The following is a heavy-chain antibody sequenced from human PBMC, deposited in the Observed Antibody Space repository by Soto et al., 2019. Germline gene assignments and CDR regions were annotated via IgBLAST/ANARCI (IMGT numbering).Heavy chain of an antibody. V-gene: IGHV4-59*01. Sequence: SEILSLTCTVSGGSISSYYWSWIRQPPGKGLEWIGYIYYSGSTNYNPSLKSRVTISVDTSKNQFSLKLSSVTAADTAVYYCARDAKVRGVSQLNWFDPRGQGTLVTVSS. CDR3: ARDAKVRGVSQLNWFDP. J-gene: IGHJ5*02. D-gene: IGHD3-10*01. CDR1: GGSISSYY. CDR2: IYYSGST.